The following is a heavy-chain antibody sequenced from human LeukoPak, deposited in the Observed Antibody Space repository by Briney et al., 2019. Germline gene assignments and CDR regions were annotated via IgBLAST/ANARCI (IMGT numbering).Heavy chain of an antibody. V-gene: IGHV4-59*01. D-gene: IGHD3-3*01. CDR1: GGSISSYY. J-gene: IGHJ4*02. CDR3: ASYDFWSGYHDY. Sequence: SETLSLTXTVSGGSISSYYWSWIRQPPGKGLEWIGYIYYSGSTNYNPSLKSRVTISVDTSKNQFSLKLSSVTAADTAVYYCASYDFWSGYHDYWGQGTLVTVSS. CDR2: IYYSGST.